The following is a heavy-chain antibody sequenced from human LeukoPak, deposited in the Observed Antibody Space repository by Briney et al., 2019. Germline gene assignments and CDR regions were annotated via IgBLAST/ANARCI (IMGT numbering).Heavy chain of an antibody. CDR1: GFTFTSYY. D-gene: IGHD6-13*01. J-gene: IGHJ4*02. V-gene: IGHV1-46*01. CDR2: INPSGGST. Sequence: GGSLRLSCAASGFTFTSYYMHWVRQAPGQGLEWMGIINPSGGSTSYAQKFQGRVTMTRDTSTSTVYMELSSLRSEDTAVYYCARDNARIQYSSSWYFDYWGQGTLVTVSS. CDR3: ARDNARIQYSSSWYFDY.